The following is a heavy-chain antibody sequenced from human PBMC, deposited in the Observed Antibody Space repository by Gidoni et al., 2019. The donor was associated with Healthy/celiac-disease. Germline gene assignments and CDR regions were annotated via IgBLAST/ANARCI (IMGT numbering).Heavy chain of an antibody. D-gene: IGHD2-21*01. CDR2: ISSSSSTI. V-gene: IGHV3-48*02. Sequence: EVQLVESGGGLVQPGGSLRLSSPAPAFTCGSYRMNWVRQAPGKGLEWVSYISSSSSTIYYADSVKGRFTISRDNAKNSLYLQMNSLRDEDTAVYYCARDGLAYCGGDCYSGDYWGQGTLVTVSS. J-gene: IGHJ4*02. CDR3: ARDGLAYCGGDCYSGDY. CDR1: AFTCGSYR.